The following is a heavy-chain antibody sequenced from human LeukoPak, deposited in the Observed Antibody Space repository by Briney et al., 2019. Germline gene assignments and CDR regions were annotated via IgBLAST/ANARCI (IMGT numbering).Heavy chain of an antibody. V-gene: IGHV1-18*01. Sequence: ASVKVSCKASGYTFTSYGISWVRQAPGQGLEWMGWISAYNGNTNYAQRLQGRVTMTTDTSTSTAYMELRSLRSDDTAVYYCARRYYDILTEDYWGQGTLVTVSS. CDR1: GYTFTSYG. CDR3: ARRYYDILTEDY. D-gene: IGHD3-9*01. CDR2: ISAYNGNT. J-gene: IGHJ4*02.